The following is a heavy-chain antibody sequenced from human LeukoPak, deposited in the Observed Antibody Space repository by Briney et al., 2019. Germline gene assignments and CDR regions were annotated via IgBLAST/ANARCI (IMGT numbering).Heavy chain of an antibody. CDR1: GGTFSSYA. Sequence: SVKVSRKASGGTFSSYAISWVRQAPGQGLEWMGGIIPIFGTANYAQKFQGRVTITADKSTSTAYMELSSLRSEDTAVYYCARVVTMVRGVINGWFDPWGQGTLVTVSS. J-gene: IGHJ5*02. V-gene: IGHV1-69*06. D-gene: IGHD3-10*01. CDR2: IIPIFGTA. CDR3: ARVVTMVRGVINGWFDP.